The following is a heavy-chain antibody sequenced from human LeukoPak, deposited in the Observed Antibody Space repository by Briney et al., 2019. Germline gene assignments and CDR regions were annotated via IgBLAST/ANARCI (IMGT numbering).Heavy chain of an antibody. CDR3: AISGSSVAECFDY. J-gene: IGHJ4*02. CDR2: IYPGDSDT. D-gene: IGHD6-6*01. V-gene: IGHV5-51*01. Sequence: GESLKISCKGSGYSFTSYWIGWVGRMPGKGVEGMGIIYPGDSDTRYSPSFQGQVTISADKSISTAYLQWSSLKASDTAMYYCAISGSSVAECFDYWGQGTLVTVSS. CDR1: GYSFTSYW.